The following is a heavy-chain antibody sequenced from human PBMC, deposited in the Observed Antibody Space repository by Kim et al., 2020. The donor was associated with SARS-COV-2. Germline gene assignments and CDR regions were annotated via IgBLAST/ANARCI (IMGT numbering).Heavy chain of an antibody. CDR2: ISGSGGST. J-gene: IGHJ4*02. CDR3: AKAPPTYYYGSGSYIFDY. CDR1: GFTFSSYA. V-gene: IGHV3-23*01. Sequence: GGSLRLSCAASGFTFSSYAMSWVHQAPGKGLEWVSAISGSGGSTYYADSVKGRFTISRDNSKNTLYLQMNSLRAEDTAVYYCAKAPPTYYYGSGSYIFDYWGQGTLVTVSS. D-gene: IGHD3-10*01.